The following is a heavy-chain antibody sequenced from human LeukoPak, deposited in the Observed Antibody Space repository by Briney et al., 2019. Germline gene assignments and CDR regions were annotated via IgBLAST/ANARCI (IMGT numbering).Heavy chain of an antibody. Sequence: GASVTVSCKASGYSFTTYYIHWVQQAPGQGLDWVAIINPSDGWTKYAQRFQGRVTLTRDTSTSTVYMELGSLTSEDTAVYYCARDEITTEENDFDYWGQGTLVTVSS. V-gene: IGHV1-46*01. CDR3: ARDEITTEENDFDY. D-gene: IGHD1-1*01. J-gene: IGHJ4*02. CDR1: GYSFTTYY. CDR2: INPSDGWT.